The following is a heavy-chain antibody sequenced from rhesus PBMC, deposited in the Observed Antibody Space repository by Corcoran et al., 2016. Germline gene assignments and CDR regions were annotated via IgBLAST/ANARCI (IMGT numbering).Heavy chain of an antibody. CDR2: IPYSGST. Sequence: QVQLQESGPGLVKPSATLSLTCAVSGGSIRSCYYSWSWLRQPPGTGLEWIGYIPYSGSTSYNPSLKSRVTISRDTSKNQFSLKLSSVTAADTAVYYCARGGGWNDRTNRFDVWGAGVLVTVSS. CDR1: GGSIRSCYYS. CDR3: ARGGGWNDRTNRFDV. V-gene: IGHV4-122*02. D-gene: IGHD1-14*01. J-gene: IGHJ5-1*01.